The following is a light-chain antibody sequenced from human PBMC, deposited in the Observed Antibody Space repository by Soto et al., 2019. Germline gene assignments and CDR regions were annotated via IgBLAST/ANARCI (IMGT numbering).Light chain of an antibody. CDR2: EAS. Sequence: EIVMTQSPAPLSVSPGERATLSCKASQSVRSNLAWFQQKPGQAPRLLIYEASTRATGVPTRISGSGSGTEFTLTISSLQSEDVAVYYCQQYNSWPLTLGGGTKVDIK. CDR3: QQYNSWPLT. J-gene: IGKJ4*01. CDR1: QSVRSN. V-gene: IGKV3D-15*01.